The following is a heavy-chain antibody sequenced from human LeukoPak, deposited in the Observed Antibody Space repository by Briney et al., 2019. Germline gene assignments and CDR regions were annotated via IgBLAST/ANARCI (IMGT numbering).Heavy chain of an antibody. D-gene: IGHD3/OR15-3a*01. CDR1: GASVSGKF. CDR2: IYYSGST. V-gene: IGHV4-59*02. CDR3: VGGGDWLPEY. J-gene: IGHJ4*01. Sequence: SETLSLTCTVSGASVSGKFWSWIRHSPGNGLEWIGLIYYSGSTKFNPSLKSRVAMSVDPSNNQFSLSLNSETTTDTAVYFCVGGGDWLPEYWGRGTQVIVSS.